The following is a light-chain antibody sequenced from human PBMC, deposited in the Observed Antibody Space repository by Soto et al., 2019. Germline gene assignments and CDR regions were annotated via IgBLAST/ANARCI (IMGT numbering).Light chain of an antibody. CDR1: QSISSY. V-gene: IGKV3-11*01. J-gene: IGKJ4*01. CDR3: QQRSNWPLS. CDR2: DAS. Sequence: EIVLTQSPVTLSLSPGERATLSCRASQSISSYLAWYQQKPGQAPRLLIYDASNRATGIPARFSGSGSETDFNLTVSSLEPEDFAVYYCQQRSNWPLSFGRGTKVEIK.